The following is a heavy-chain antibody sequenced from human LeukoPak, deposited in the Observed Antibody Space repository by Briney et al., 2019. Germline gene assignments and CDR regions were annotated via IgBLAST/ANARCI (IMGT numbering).Heavy chain of an antibody. V-gene: IGHV3-23*01. J-gene: IGHJ6*03. CDR2: ISGDGT. CDR3: AKGGIAVASTSYYYYMDV. D-gene: IGHD6-19*01. CDR1: GFTFSVYG. Sequence: GGTLRLSCAASGFTFSVYGMSWVRQAPGKGLEWVSAISGDGTYYADSVKGRFTISRDNSKDTLYLQMNSLRAEDTAVYYCAKGGIAVASTSYYYYMDVWGKGTTVTSSS.